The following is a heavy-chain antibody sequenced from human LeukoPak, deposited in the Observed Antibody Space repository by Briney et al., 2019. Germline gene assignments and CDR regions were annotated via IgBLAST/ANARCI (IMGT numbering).Heavy chain of an antibody. D-gene: IGHD1-1*01. J-gene: IGHJ4*02. CDR3: ARGRATRYYWNSLRDFDY. CDR1: GGSFSGYY. V-gene: IGHV4-34*01. Sequence: SETLSLTCAVYGGSFSGYYWSWIRQPPGKGLEWIGEINHSGSTNYNPSLKSRVTISVDTSKNQFSLKLSSVTAADTAVYYCARGRATRYYWNSLRDFDYWGQGTLVTVSS. CDR2: INHSGST.